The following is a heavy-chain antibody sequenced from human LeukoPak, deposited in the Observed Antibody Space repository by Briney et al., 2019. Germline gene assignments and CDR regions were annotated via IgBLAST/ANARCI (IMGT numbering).Heavy chain of an antibody. CDR2: IKTDGSEK. D-gene: IGHD2-2*01. CDR3: ATYSSRNAREFQS. CDR1: GFTFSNSW. V-gene: IGHV3-7*01. Sequence: GGSLRLSCEASGFTFSNSWMTWVRQTPGKGLEWVANIKTDGSEKYYVDSVRGRFTISRDNAKNSLYLQMNSLRAEDTAVYYCATYSSRNAREFQSWGQGTLVTVSS. J-gene: IGHJ1*01.